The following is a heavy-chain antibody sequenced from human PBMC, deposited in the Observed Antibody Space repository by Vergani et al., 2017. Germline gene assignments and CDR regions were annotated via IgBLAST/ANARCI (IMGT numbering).Heavy chain of an antibody. D-gene: IGHD3-3*01. Sequence: EVDLVESGGGLAQPGGSLRLSCEASGITFWKFGMHWVRQGPGKGLEWVSGISWNSGAVDYADSVRGRFTISRDNAKNSLFLEMNSLRAEDTAVYYCARDLLPNYDFWSGYSHAYYYYYGRDVWGQGTTVTVAS. CDR3: ARDLLPNYDFWSGYSHAYYYYYGRDV. CDR1: GITFWKFG. CDR2: ISWNSGAV. V-gene: IGHV3-9*01. J-gene: IGHJ6*02.